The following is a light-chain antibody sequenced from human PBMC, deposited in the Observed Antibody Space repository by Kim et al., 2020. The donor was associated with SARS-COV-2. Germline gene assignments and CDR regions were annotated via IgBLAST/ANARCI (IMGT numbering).Light chain of an antibody. V-gene: IGKV3-20*01. CDR2: GAS. CDR1: QIIISNFY. CDR3: QQYGTSPYT. Sequence: PGETATLSCRASQIIISNFYLAWYQQKPGQPPRLRIYGASSGATGIPDRFSGSGSATDFTLTISRLEPEDFAVYYCQQYGTSPYTFGQGTKLEI. J-gene: IGKJ2*01.